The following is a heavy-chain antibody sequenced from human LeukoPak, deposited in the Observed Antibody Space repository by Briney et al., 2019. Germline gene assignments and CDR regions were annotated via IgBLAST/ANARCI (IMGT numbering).Heavy chain of an antibody. CDR1: GGSISSGGYY. D-gene: IGHD3-3*01. Sequence: SETLSLTCTVSGGSISSGGYYWSWIRQPPGKGLEWIGYIYHSGSTYYNPSLKSRVTISVDRSKNQFSLKLNSVTAADTAVYYCARDFWSGYRAFDIWGQGTMVTVSS. CDR2: IYHSGST. V-gene: IGHV4-30-2*01. J-gene: IGHJ3*02. CDR3: ARDFWSGYRAFDI.